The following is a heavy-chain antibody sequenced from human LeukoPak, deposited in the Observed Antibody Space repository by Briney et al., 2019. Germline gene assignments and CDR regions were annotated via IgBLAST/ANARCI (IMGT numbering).Heavy chain of an antibody. CDR1: GFIFSTYW. CDR2: ISGGGSER. D-gene: IGHD6-13*01. Sequence: PGGSLGLSCAASGFIFSTYWMNWVRQAPGKGLEWVAGISGGGSERDYVDSVRGRFTISRDNAKNSLYLQMNSLRAEDTAVYYCAREDGYSSSWYSDYWGQGTLVTVSS. CDR3: AREDGYSSSWYSDY. V-gene: IGHV3-7*05. J-gene: IGHJ4*02.